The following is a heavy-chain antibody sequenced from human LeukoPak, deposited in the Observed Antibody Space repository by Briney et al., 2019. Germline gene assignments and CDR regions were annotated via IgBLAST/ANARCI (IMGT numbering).Heavy chain of an antibody. Sequence: GGSLRLSCAASGFTFSSYGMHWVRQAPGKGLEWVAFIRYDGSNKYYADSVKGRFTISRDNSKNTLYLQMNSLRAEDTAVYYCAKGDSSVPAVDYWGQGTLVTVSS. CDR2: IRYDGSNK. D-gene: IGHD2-2*01. V-gene: IGHV3-30*02. CDR1: GFTFSSYG. CDR3: AKGDSSVPAVDY. J-gene: IGHJ4*02.